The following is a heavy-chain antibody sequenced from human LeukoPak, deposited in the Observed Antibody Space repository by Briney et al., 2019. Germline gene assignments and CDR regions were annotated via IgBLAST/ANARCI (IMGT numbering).Heavy chain of an antibody. V-gene: IGHV3-7*01. CDR2: IKEDGSEK. CDR3: ARDRLWSSGWIGSELLDAFDI. Sequence: GGSLRLSCAASGFTFSSYWMSWVRQAPGKGLEWVANIKEDGSEKYYVDSVKGRFTISRDNAKNSLYLQMNSLRAEDTAVYYCARDRLWSSGWIGSELLDAFDIWGQGTMVTVSS. J-gene: IGHJ3*02. CDR1: GFTFSSYW. D-gene: IGHD6-19*01.